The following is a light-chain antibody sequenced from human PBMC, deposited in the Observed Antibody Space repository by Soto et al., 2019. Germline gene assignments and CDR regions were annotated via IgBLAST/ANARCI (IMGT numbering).Light chain of an antibody. Sequence: QSALTQPPSASGSPGQSGTISCTGTSSDVGGYNYVSWYQQHPGKAPKFMIYEVSKRPSGVPDRFSGSKSGNTASLTVSGLQAEDEADYYCSSYAGSNFVVFGGGTKLTVL. J-gene: IGLJ2*01. V-gene: IGLV2-8*01. CDR2: EVS. CDR1: SSDVGGYNY. CDR3: SSYAGSNFVV.